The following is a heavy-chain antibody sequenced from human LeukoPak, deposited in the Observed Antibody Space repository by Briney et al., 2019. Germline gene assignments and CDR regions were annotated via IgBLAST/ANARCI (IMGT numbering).Heavy chain of an antibody. CDR3: ARVRSRGWGGYDPLSRGMDV. Sequence: GGFLRLSCAASGFTFSSYEMNWVRQAPGKGLEWVSYISSSGSTIYYADSVKGRFTISRDNAKNSLYLQMNSLRAEDTAVYYCARVRSRGWGGYDPLSRGMDVWGKGTTVTVSS. CDR1: GFTFSSYE. V-gene: IGHV3-48*03. D-gene: IGHD5-12*01. J-gene: IGHJ6*04. CDR2: ISSSGSTI.